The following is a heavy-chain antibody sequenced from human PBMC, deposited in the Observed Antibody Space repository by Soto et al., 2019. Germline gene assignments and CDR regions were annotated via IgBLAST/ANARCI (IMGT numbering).Heavy chain of an antibody. CDR3: ARAGITGTTVFAWFDP. CDR1: GYTFTSYG. V-gene: IGHV1-18*01. D-gene: IGHD1-7*01. Sequence: ASVKVSSKASGYTFTSYGISWVRQAPGQGLEWMGWISAYNGNTNYAQKLQGRVTMTTDTSTSTAYMELRSLRSDDTAVYYCARAGITGTTVFAWFDPWGQGTLVTVSS. J-gene: IGHJ5*02. CDR2: ISAYNGNT.